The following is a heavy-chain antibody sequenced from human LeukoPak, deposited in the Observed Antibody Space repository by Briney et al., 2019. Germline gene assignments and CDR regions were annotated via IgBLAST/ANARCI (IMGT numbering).Heavy chain of an antibody. CDR1: GFTFSSYA. J-gene: IGHJ4*02. CDR2: ISGCGGST. V-gene: IGHV3-23*01. CDR3: AKDYYYDSSGYYYDVTHFDY. D-gene: IGHD3-22*01. Sequence: GGSLILSCSASGFTFSSYAMSWVRQAPGKGLEWVSAISGCGGSTYYADSVKGRFTISRDNSKNTLYLQMNSLRAEDTAVYYCAKDYYYDSSGYYYDVTHFDYWGQGTLVTVSS.